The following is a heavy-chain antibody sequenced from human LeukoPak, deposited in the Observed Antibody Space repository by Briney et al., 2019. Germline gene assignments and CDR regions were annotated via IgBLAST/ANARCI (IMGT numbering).Heavy chain of an antibody. CDR1: GYTFTGYY. J-gene: IGHJ4*02. D-gene: IGHD1-26*01. V-gene: IGHV1-2*02. CDR2: INPNSGGT. CDR3: ARASDSGTYLPGY. Sequence: ASVKVPCKASGYTFTGYYLHWVRQTPGQGLEWMGWINPNSGGTNYAQKFQGRITMTRDTSSSTGYMEVSRLTSDDTAVYYCARASDSGTYLPGYWGQGTRVTVSS.